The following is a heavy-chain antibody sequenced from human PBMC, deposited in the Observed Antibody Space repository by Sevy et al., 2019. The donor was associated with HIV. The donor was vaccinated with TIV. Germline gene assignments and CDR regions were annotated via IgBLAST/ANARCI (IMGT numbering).Heavy chain of an antibody. V-gene: IGHV3-21*01. Sequence: GGSLRLSCVASGFTFRSYTMKWVRQAPGKGLECVSSISSSGSYIYYADSVKGRFTISKDDAKNSLYLQMNTLRAEDAALYYCARVRPYDTRDFDYWGQGTLVTVSS. CDR2: ISSSGSYI. J-gene: IGHJ4*02. CDR3: ARVRPYDTRDFDY. CDR1: GFTFRSYT. D-gene: IGHD3-22*01.